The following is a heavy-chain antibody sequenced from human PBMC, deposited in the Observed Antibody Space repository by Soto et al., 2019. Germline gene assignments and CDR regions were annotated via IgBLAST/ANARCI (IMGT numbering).Heavy chain of an antibody. CDR2: TNTGGTT. J-gene: IGHJ6*02. D-gene: IGHD1-26*01. CDR1: GFTVNSNY. CDR3: AKGDGFILAV. V-gene: IGHV3-53*02. Sequence: EVQVLATGGGLIQPGGSLRLSCAASGFTVNSNYMSWVRQAPGEGLQWVSITNTGGTTYYADSVKGRLTVSRDNSKTTLYLQMIRLRAEDTAVYYCAKGDGFILAVWGQGTTVSVSS.